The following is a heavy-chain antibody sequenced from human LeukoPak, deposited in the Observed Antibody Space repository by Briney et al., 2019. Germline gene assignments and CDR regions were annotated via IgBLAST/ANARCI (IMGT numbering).Heavy chain of an antibody. D-gene: IGHD1-26*01. CDR2: IYRSGST. J-gene: IGHJ6*03. CDR1: GYSISSGYY. V-gene: IGHV4-38-2*01. Sequence: SETLSLTCAVSGYSISSGYYWGWIRQSPGKGLEWIGSIYRSGSTYYNPSLKSRVTISVDTSKNQFSLKLSSVTAADTAVYYCARVGDYYYMDVWGKGTTVTVSS. CDR3: ARVGDYYYMDV.